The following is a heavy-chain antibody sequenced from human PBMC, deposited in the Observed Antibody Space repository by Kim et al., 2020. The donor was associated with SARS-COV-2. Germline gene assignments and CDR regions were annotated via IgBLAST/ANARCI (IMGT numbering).Heavy chain of an antibody. V-gene: IGHV1-69*04. J-gene: IGHJ3*02. Sequence: QKCQGRVTITADKSTSTAYMELSSLRSEDTAVYYCARDSSIAVAGGAFDIWGQGTMVTVSS. CDR3: ARDSSIAVAGGAFDI. D-gene: IGHD6-19*01.